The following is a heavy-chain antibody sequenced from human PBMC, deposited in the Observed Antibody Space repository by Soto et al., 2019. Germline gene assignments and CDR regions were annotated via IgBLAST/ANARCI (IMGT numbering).Heavy chain of an antibody. J-gene: IGHJ3*02. D-gene: IGHD1-26*01. Sequence: QVQLVQSGAEVKKPGASVKVSCKASGYTFTSYGISWVRQAPGQGLEWMGWISAYNGNTNYAQKLQGRVTMTTDTSTSRAYMELRSLRSDDTAVYYCARDRLIVGAEPDAFDIWGQGTMVTVSS. CDR3: ARDRLIVGAEPDAFDI. CDR1: GYTFTSYG. V-gene: IGHV1-18*01. CDR2: ISAYNGNT.